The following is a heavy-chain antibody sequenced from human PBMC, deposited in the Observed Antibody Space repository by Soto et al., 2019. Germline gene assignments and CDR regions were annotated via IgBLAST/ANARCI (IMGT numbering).Heavy chain of an antibody. CDR1: GYSFTSYW. CDR3: ARLTEDYGDYRGFYYYGMDV. V-gene: IGHV5-51*01. CDR2: IYPGDSDT. D-gene: IGHD4-17*01. Sequence: GESLKISXKGSGYSFTSYWIGWVRQMPGKGLEWMGIIYPGDSDTRYSPSFQGQVTISADKSISTAYLQWSSLKASDTAMYYCARLTEDYGDYRGFYYYGMDVWGQGTTVTVSS. J-gene: IGHJ6*02.